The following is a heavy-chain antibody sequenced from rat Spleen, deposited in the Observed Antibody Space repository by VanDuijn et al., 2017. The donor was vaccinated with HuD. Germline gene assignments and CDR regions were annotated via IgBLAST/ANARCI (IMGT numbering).Heavy chain of an antibody. D-gene: IGHD1-6*01. J-gene: IGHJ1*01. CDR1: GFTFSNYD. V-gene: IGHV5S23*01. CDR3: TRKYTTDYYWYFDF. Sequence: EVQLLESDGGLVQPGRSLKLSCAASGFTFSNYDMAWVRQAPTKGLEWVASISTGGGNTYYLDSVKGRFTISRDNAQSILYLQMNGLRSEDTATYYCTRKYTTDYYWYFDFWGPGTMVTVSS. CDR2: ISTGGGNT.